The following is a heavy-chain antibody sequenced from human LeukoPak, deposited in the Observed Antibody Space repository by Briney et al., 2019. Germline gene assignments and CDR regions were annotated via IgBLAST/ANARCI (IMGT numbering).Heavy chain of an antibody. D-gene: IGHD3-9*01. CDR2: IYYSGST. Sequence: SETLPLTCTVSGGSISSYYWSWIRQPPGKGLEWIGYIYYSGSTNYNPSLKSRVTISVDTSKNQFSLKLSSVTAADTAVYYCARTYYDILTGYYNDYWGQGTLVTVSS. J-gene: IGHJ4*02. CDR3: ARTYYDILTGYYNDY. CDR1: GGSISSYY. V-gene: IGHV4-59*08.